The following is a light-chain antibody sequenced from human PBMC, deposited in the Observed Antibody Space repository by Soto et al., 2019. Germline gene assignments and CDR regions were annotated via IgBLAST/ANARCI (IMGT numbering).Light chain of an antibody. Sequence: DIQMTQSPSTLSASIGDRVTITCRASQSISDRLAWYQQKPGKAPKLLMYKASTLESGVPSRFSGSGSGTEFTLTISSLHPHDFATYYCQHDKTYSPWTFGQGTKV. CDR1: QSISDR. J-gene: IGKJ1*01. CDR2: KAS. V-gene: IGKV1-5*03. CDR3: QHDKTYSPWT.